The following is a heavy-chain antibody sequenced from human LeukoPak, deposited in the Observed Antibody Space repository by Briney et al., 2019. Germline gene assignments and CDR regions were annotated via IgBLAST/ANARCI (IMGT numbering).Heavy chain of an antibody. CDR1: GYTFTSYD. D-gene: IGHD3-22*01. J-gene: IGHJ4*02. Sequence: EASVKVSCKASGYTFTSYDINWVRQATGQGLEWMGWMNPNSGNTGYAQKFQGRVTMTRNTSISTAYMELSSLRSEDTAVYYCARGSTYYYDSSGYCYGYWGQGTLVTVSS. V-gene: IGHV1-8*01. CDR3: ARGSTYYYDSSGYCYGY. CDR2: MNPNSGNT.